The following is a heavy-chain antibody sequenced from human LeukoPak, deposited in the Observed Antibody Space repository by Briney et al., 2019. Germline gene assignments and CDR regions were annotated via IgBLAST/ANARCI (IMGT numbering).Heavy chain of an antibody. CDR2: IYSSGSA. CDR1: EVSISGYY. J-gene: IGHJ3*01. D-gene: IGHD2/OR15-2a*01. Sequence: SETLSLTCSVSEVSISGYYWIWIRQSAGKGLEWIGRIYSSGSARYNPSLTSRVTMSVDTSKNHFSLNLTSVTAADTAIYYCARDLWRVLDAFDVWGQGTVVTVSS. V-gene: IGHV4-4*07. CDR3: ARDLWRVLDAFDV.